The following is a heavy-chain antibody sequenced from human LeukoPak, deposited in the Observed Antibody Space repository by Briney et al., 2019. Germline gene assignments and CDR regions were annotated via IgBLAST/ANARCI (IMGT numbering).Heavy chain of an antibody. Sequence: GGSLSLSCAASGFTFSSYAMQWVRQAPGKGLEWVAVISYDGSNKYYADSVKGRFTISRDNSKNTLYLQMNSLRAEDTAVYYCARDGIVATHLGDYWGQGTLVTVSS. CDR1: GFTFSSYA. D-gene: IGHD5-12*01. CDR3: ARDGIVATHLGDY. V-gene: IGHV3-30*04. J-gene: IGHJ4*02. CDR2: ISYDGSNK.